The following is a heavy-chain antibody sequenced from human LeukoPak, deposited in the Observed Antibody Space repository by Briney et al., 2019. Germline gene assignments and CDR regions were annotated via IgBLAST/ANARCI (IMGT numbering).Heavy chain of an antibody. J-gene: IGHJ1*01. V-gene: IGHV3-7*01. CDR3: ARKGGYYDYVWGSYRPEYFQH. Sequence: GGSLRLSCAASGFTFSSYWMSWVRQAPGKGLEWVANIKQDGSEKYYVDSVKGRFTISRDNAKNSLYLQMNSLRAEDTAVYYCARKGGYYDYVWGSYRPEYFQHWGQGTLVTVSS. CDR1: GFTFSSYW. D-gene: IGHD3-16*02. CDR2: IKQDGSEK.